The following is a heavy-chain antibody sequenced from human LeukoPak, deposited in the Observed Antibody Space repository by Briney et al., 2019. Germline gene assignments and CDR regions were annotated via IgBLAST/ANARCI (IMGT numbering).Heavy chain of an antibody. J-gene: IGHJ4*02. V-gene: IGHV3-23*01. D-gene: IGHD3-22*01. Sequence: GGSLRLSCAASGFTFSSYAMSWVRQAPGKGLEWVSALSGSDGSTYYAASVKGRFTVSRDNSKNSLYLQMKSLRADDTAVYYCAKHFYDSSGYSRWGQGVLVTVSS. CDR2: LSGSDGST. CDR3: AKHFYDSSGYSR. CDR1: GFTFSSYA.